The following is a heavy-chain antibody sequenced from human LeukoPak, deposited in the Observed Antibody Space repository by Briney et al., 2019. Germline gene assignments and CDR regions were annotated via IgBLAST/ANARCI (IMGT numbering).Heavy chain of an antibody. D-gene: IGHD3-10*01. J-gene: IGHJ4*02. V-gene: IGHV3-23*01. CDR1: GSTFSDYA. Sequence: GGSLRLSCAASGSTFSDYAMSWVRQAPGKGLEWVSAISGSGGNTYYADSVRGRFTISRDKSKNTLFLQMNSLRAEDTAVYYCARGYASGTYYSDYWGQGTLVTVSS. CDR2: ISGSGGNT. CDR3: ARGYASGTYYSDY.